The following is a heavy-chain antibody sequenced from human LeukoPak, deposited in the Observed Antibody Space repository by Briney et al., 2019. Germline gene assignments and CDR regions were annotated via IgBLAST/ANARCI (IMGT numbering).Heavy chain of an antibody. CDR2: ISGSGGST. CDR3: ARVWFGELGPSDY. D-gene: IGHD3-10*01. Sequence: GSLRLSCAASGFTFSSYAMSWVRQAPGKGLEWVSAISGSGGSTYYADSVKGRFTISRDNSKNALYLQMNSLRAEDTAVYYCARVWFGELGPSDYWGQGTLVTVSS. V-gene: IGHV3-23*01. CDR1: GFTFSSYA. J-gene: IGHJ4*02.